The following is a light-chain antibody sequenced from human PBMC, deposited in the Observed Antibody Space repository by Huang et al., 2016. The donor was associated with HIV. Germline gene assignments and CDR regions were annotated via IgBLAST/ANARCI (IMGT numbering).Light chain of an antibody. V-gene: IGKV3-11*01. J-gene: IGKJ2*01. Sequence: EIVLTQSPATLSLSPGDRATLSCRARQSVSSYFAWYQQKPGQAPRLLIYATSNRATGVPARFSGSGSGTDFTLTVSSLEPEDFANYYCQQRISWPPSYTFGQGTKVEI. CDR2: ATS. CDR3: QQRISWPPSYT. CDR1: QSVSSY.